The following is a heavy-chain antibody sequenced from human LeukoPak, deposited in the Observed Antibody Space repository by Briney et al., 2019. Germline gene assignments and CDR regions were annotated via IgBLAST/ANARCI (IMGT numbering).Heavy chain of an antibody. CDR1: GYTFTSYG. CDR2: INPNSGGT. CDR3: AIRFTSSGWPGVFDY. J-gene: IGHJ4*02. D-gene: IGHD6-19*01. Sequence: ASVKVSCKASGYTFTSYGISWVRQAPGQGLEWMGWINPNSGGTNYAQKFQGRVTMTRDTSISTAYMELSRLRSDDTAVYYCAIRFTSSGWPGVFDYWGQGTLVTVSS. V-gene: IGHV1-2*02.